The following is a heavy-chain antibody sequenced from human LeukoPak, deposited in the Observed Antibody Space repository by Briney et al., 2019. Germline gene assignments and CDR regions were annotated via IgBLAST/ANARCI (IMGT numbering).Heavy chain of an antibody. J-gene: IGHJ4*02. Sequence: GGSLRLSCAGSGFTFSNSWMGWVRQAPGKGLEWVANVQHIGGETYYVDSVKGRFTVSRDNAKNSLYLQMNSLRAEDTAVYYCARGTTVESDYWGQGTLVTVSS. CDR1: GFTFSNSW. CDR3: ARGTTVESDY. CDR2: VQHIGGET. V-gene: IGHV3-7*01. D-gene: IGHD4-23*01.